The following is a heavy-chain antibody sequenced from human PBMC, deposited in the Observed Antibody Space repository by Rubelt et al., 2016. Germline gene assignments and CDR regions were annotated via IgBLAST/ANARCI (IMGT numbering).Heavy chain of an antibody. V-gene: IGHV4-31*03. CDR1: GGSISSGGYY. Sequence: QVQLQESGPGLVKPSQTLSLTCTVSGGSISSGGYYWSWIRQHPGTDLEWFGYVFYSGITDYNSSLKSRVIMSIDTSQNQFSLRLSSVTAADTAVYYCARSRGMFFDYWGRGALVTGSS. CDR3: ARSRGMFFDY. CDR2: VFYSGIT. J-gene: IGHJ4*02. D-gene: IGHD3-10*01.